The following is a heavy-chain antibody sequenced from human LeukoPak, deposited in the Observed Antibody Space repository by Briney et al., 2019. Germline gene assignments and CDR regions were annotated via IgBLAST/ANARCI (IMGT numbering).Heavy chain of an antibody. D-gene: IGHD6-13*01. CDR1: GFTFSSYA. CDR2: ISSSGGST. CDR3: AKGSRSSWYKDYYFDY. Sequence: GGSLRLSCAASGFTFSSYAMSWVRQAPGKGLEWVSAISSSGGSTYYADSVKGRFTISRDNSKNTLYLQMNSLRAEDTAVYYCAKGSRSSWYKDYYFDYWGQGTLVTVSS. V-gene: IGHV3-23*01. J-gene: IGHJ4*02.